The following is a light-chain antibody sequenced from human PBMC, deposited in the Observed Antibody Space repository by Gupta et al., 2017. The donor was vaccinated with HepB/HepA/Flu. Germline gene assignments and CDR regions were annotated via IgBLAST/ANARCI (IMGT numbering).Light chain of an antibody. CDR1: SSNIASTY. CDR2: KNN. V-gene: IGLV1-47*01. Sequence: QSVLTQQPSASVPPGQRVTLSCSVNSSNIASTYVSCSQQPPATAPTLLIYKNNLRPSSGPDGFSGSWSGASASLATSGLRSADEADYYCAALDDSLSGVVFGGGTKLTVL. J-gene: IGLJ2*01. CDR3: AALDDSLSGVV.